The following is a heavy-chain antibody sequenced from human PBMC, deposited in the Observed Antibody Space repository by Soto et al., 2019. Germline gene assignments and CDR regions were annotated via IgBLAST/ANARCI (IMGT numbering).Heavy chain of an antibody. Sequence: QVQLVESGGGVVQPGRSLRLSCAASGFTFSSYGMHWVRQAPVKGLEWVAGIWYDGSNKYYADSVKGRFTISRDNSKNTLYLQMNSLRAEDTAVYYCARDYGDYAPKGYYYYGMDVWGQGTTVTVSS. V-gene: IGHV3-33*01. CDR1: GFTFSSYG. D-gene: IGHD4-17*01. CDR2: IWYDGSNK. J-gene: IGHJ6*02. CDR3: ARDYGDYAPKGYYYYGMDV.